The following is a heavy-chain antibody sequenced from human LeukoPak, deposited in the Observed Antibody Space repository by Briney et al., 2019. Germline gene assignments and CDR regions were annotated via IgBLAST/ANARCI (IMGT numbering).Heavy chain of an antibody. J-gene: IGHJ6*03. CDR3: AKGTGNYYDSSGSYMDV. CDR2: ISSSGATR. V-gene: IGHV3-48*03. D-gene: IGHD3-22*01. CDR1: GFTFSSYE. Sequence: GGSLRLSCAASGFTFSSYEMNWVRQAPGKGLEWVSYISSSGATRYYADSVKGRFTMSRDNAKNSLYLQMNSLRAEDMALYYCAKGTGNYYDSSGSYMDVWGKGTTVTVSS.